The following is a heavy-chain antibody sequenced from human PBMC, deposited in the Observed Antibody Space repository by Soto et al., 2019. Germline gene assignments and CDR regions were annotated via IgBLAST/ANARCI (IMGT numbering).Heavy chain of an antibody. CDR3: AHRPNWGINGLGA. J-gene: IGHJ6*02. Sequence: GSGPTLVNPTQTLTLTCTLSGFSLNTGGGGVVWIRQPPGKALEWLALVYWNDDRRYSPSLKNGLTITKDTSRNQVVLTMTNMAPDDTGTYYCAHRPNWGINGLGAWGQGTTVTVSS. CDR1: GFSLNTGGGG. CDR2: VYWNDDR. D-gene: IGHD7-27*01. V-gene: IGHV2-5*01.